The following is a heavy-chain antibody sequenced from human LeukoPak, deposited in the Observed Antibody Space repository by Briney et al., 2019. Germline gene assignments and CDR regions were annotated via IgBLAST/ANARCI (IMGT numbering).Heavy chain of an antibody. CDR3: ASSSAEIVVVPAAMETGYYYYGMDV. V-gene: IGHV1-69*13. D-gene: IGHD2-2*01. CDR2: IIPIFGTA. Sequence: GASVKVSCKASGGTFSSYAISWVRQAPGQGLEWMGGIIPIFGTANYARKFQGRVTFTADESTSTAYMELSSLRSEDTAVYYCASSSAEIVVVPAAMETGYYYYGMDVWGQGTTVTVSS. CDR1: GGTFSSYA. J-gene: IGHJ6*02.